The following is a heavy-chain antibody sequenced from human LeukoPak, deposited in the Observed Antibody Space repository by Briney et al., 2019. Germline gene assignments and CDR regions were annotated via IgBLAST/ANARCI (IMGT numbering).Heavy chain of an antibody. Sequence: GSLRLSCAASGFTFSSYGIHWVRQAPGKGLEWVAVISYDGGNKYYADSVKGRFTISRDNSKNTVYLQMNSLRAEDTGVYYCAKDRAYHILTGYYFYWGQGTLVTVSS. CDR1: GFTFSSYG. V-gene: IGHV3-30*18. CDR3: AKDRAYHILTGYYFY. CDR2: ISYDGGNK. J-gene: IGHJ4*02. D-gene: IGHD3-9*01.